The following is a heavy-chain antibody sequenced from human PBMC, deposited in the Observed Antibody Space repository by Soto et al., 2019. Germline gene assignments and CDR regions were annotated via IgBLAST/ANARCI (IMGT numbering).Heavy chain of an antibody. Sequence: GGSLRLSCAASGFTFSSYGMHWVRQAPGKGLEWVAVISYDGSNKYYADSVKGRFTISRDNSKNTLYLQMNSLRAEDTAVYYCAKALTGYCNSTSCPRFGMDVWGQGTTVTVSS. CDR1: GFTFSSYG. J-gene: IGHJ6*02. D-gene: IGHD2-2*01. V-gene: IGHV3-30*18. CDR3: AKALTGYCNSTSCPRFGMDV. CDR2: ISYDGSNK.